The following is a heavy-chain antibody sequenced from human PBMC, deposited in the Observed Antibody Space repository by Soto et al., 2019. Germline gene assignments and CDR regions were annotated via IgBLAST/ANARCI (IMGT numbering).Heavy chain of an antibody. CDR1: GFTFSSYW. CDR3: ARDYFGSVDY. V-gene: IGHV3-74*03. Sequence: PGGSLRLSCAASGFTFSSYWMHWVRQAPGKGLVWVSRINSDGSGTMYADSVKGRFTISRDNAKNTLYLQMNSLRVEDTAVYYCARDYFGSVDYWGQGSLVTVFS. CDR2: INSDGSGT. D-gene: IGHD3-10*01. J-gene: IGHJ4*02.